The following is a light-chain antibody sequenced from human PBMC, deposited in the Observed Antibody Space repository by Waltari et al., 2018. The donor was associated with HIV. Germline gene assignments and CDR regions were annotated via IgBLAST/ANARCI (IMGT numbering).Light chain of an antibody. J-gene: IGKJ4*01. CDR3: QQYASSPST. Sequence: EIVLTQSPVTLSLSPGERATLSCRASQSFDSVYLAGNQRNPGQPPRLLVYGAHGAFTRAAGIPDRFRGSGSGTDFRVAISVLQPEDSAMYYCQQYASSPSTFGGGTKVEIK. CDR2: GAHGAF. V-gene: IGKV3-20*01. CDR1: QSFDSVY.